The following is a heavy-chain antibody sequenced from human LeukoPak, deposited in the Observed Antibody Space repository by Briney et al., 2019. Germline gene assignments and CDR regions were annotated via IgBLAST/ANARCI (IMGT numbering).Heavy chain of an antibody. CDR2: IGAGGGGI. Sequence: GGSLRLSCAASGFISRDYPMSWVRQTPGKGLEWVSSIGAGGGGIYYADSVKGRFTVSRDDSKNTLYLQMNSLRVEDTALYYCAKESNGRRFDFDYWGQGTLATVSS. J-gene: IGHJ4*02. CDR3: AKESNGRRFDFDY. D-gene: IGHD1-26*01. V-gene: IGHV3-23*01. CDR1: GFISRDYP.